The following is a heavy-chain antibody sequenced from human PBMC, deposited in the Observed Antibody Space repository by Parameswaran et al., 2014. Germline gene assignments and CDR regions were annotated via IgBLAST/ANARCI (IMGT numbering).Heavy chain of an antibody. D-gene: IGHD1-7*01. CDR2: IYYSGST. J-gene: IGHJ5*02. V-gene: IGHV4-31*02. Sequence: RWIRQPPGKGLEWIGYIYYSGSTYYNPSLKSRVTISVDTSKNQFSLKLSSVTAADTAVYYCARSLWTGTTWFDPWGQGTLVTVSS. CDR3: ARSLWTGTTWFDP.